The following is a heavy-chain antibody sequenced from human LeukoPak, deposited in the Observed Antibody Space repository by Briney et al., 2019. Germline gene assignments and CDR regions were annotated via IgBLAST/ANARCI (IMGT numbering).Heavy chain of an antibody. D-gene: IGHD2-21*02. CDR1: SGSIRSSSYY. J-gene: IGHJ4*02. V-gene: IGHV4-39*01. Sequence: SETLSLTCTVSSGSIRSSSYYWGWIRQPPGKGLEWIGSIYYSGSTYYNPSLKSRVTISVDTSKNQFSLKLSSVTAADTAVYYCAALKYCGGDCYPAFFDYWGQGTLVTVSS. CDR2: IYYSGST. CDR3: AALKYCGGDCYPAFFDY.